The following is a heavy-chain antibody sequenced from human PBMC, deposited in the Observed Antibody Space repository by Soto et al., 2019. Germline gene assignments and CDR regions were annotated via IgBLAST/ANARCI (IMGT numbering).Heavy chain of an antibody. J-gene: IGHJ4*02. CDR1: GFTFSSYA. D-gene: IGHD3-22*01. V-gene: IGHV3-9*01. CDR3: AKDKNYYDSSFDY. Sequence: GGSLRLSCAASGFTFSSYAMHWVRQAPGKGLEWVSGISWNSGSIGYADSVKGRFTISRDNAKNSLYLQMNSLRAEDTALYYCAKDKNYYDSSFDYWGQGTLVTVSS. CDR2: ISWNSGSI.